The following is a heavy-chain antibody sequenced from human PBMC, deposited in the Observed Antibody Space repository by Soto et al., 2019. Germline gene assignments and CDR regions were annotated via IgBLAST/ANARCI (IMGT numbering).Heavy chain of an antibody. Sequence: GESLKISCQGSGYSFANYWIAWVRQMPGKGLEWVGVIYPGDSDTRYSPSFRGQVTISADKSISHVCLQWSSLKASDTAMYYCARNRLRQYYYGMDVWGKGTTVTVSS. CDR3: ARNRLRQYYYGMDV. CDR1: GYSFANYW. J-gene: IGHJ6*04. D-gene: IGHD3-10*01. CDR2: IYPGDSDT. V-gene: IGHV5-51*01.